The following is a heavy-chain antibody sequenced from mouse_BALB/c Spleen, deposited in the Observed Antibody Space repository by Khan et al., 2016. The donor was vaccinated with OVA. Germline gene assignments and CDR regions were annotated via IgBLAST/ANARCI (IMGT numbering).Heavy chain of an antibody. CDR1: GYTFTSYT. V-gene: IGHV1-4*01. J-gene: IGHJ3*01. CDR3: LRDGAYHRSDGWFAY. Sequence: QVQLKESGAELARPGASVKMSCKASGYTFTSYTIHWIKLRPGQGLEWIGFINPSNGYTNYNQKFKDKATLTADKSSTTVYMQLSSLTSDDSAVYNCLRDGAYHRSDGWFAYWGQGTLVTVSA. D-gene: IGHD2-14*01. CDR2: INPSNGYT.